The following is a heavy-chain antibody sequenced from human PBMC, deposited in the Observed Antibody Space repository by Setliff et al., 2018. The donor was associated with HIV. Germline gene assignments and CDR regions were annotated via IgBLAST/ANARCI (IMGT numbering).Heavy chain of an antibody. V-gene: IGHV3-74*01. D-gene: IGHD6-13*01. CDR2: IGRDGTVA. J-gene: IGHJ4*02. CDR3: GRDVHDAAADN. CDR1: GFTFSDYW. Sequence: GGSLRLSCTASGFTFSDYWMHWVRRGPGRGLEWVSHIGRDGTVANYADSVKGRFTISRDNARNTLFLQMNSLGVEDTALYYCGRDVHDAAADNWGRGTLVTVSS.